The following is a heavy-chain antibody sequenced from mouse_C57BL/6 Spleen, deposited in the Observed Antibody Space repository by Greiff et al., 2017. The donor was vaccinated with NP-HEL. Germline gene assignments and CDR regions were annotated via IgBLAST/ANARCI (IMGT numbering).Heavy chain of an antibody. CDR3: ASSYDYDGGFAY. V-gene: IGHV1-82*01. CDR1: GYAFSSSW. CDR2: IYPGDGDT. Sequence: LQESGPELVKPGASVKISCKASGYAFSSSWMNWVKQRPGKGLEWIGRIYPGDGDTNYNGKFKGKATLTADKSSSTAYMQLSSLTSEDSAVYFCASSYDYDGGFAYWGQGTLVTVSA. J-gene: IGHJ3*01. D-gene: IGHD2-4*01.